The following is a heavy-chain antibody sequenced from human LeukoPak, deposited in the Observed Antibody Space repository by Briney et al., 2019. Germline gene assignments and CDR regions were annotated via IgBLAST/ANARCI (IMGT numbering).Heavy chain of an antibody. V-gene: IGHV3-23*01. Sequence: PGGSLRLSRAASGFLFNNYGLVWVRQAPGKGLEWVAAISNDGGGTTYADFVKGRFTISRDNSKNTLFLHMNSLRAEDTALYYCAKGGSSGYFLDLWGQGTLVTVSS. CDR2: ISNDGGGT. J-gene: IGHJ5*02. D-gene: IGHD3-22*01. CDR3: AKGGSSGYFLDL. CDR1: GFLFNNYG.